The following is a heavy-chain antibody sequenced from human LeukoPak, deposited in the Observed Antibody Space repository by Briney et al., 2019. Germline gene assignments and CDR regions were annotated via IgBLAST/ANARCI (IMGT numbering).Heavy chain of an antibody. CDR3: VTTDTYYYDSSGYYGFDP. D-gene: IGHD3-22*01. CDR2: INPNSGGT. V-gene: IGHV1-2*02. J-gene: IGHJ5*02. Sequence: ASVKVSCKASGYTFTGYYMHWVRQAPGQGLEWMGWINPNSGGTNYAQKFQGRVTMTEDTSTDTAYMELSSLRSEDTAVYYCVTTDTYYYDSSGYYGFDPWGQGTLVTVSS. CDR1: GYTFTGYY.